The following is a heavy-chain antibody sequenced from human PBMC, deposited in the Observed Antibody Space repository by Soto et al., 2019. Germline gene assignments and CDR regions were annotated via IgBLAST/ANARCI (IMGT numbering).Heavy chain of an antibody. J-gene: IGHJ5*02. Sequence: SETLSLTCTVSGGSISSSSYYWGWIRQPPGKGLEWIGSIYYSGSTYYNPSLKSRVTISVDTSKNQFSLKLSSVTAADTAVYYCAISPMRFLEWLLPNWFDPWGQGTLVTVSS. CDR2: IYYSGST. V-gene: IGHV4-39*01. CDR1: GGSISSSSYY. D-gene: IGHD3-3*01. CDR3: AISPMRFLEWLLPNWFDP.